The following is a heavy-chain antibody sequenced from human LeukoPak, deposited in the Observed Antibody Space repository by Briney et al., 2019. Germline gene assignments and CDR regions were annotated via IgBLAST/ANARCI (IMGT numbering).Heavy chain of an antibody. V-gene: IGHV4-39*01. CDR2: IYYSGST. CDR3: ASGYSYGFAPDY. CDR1: GGSISSSSYY. J-gene: IGHJ4*02. Sequence: SETLSLTCTVSGGSISSSSYYWGWIRQPPGKGLEWIGSIYYSGSTYYNPSLKSRVTISVDTSKNQFSLKLSSVTAADTAVYYCASGYSYGFAPDYWGQGTLVTVFS. D-gene: IGHD5-18*01.